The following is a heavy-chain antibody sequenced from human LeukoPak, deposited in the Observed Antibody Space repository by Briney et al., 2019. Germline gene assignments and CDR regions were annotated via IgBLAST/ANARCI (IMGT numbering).Heavy chain of an antibody. CDR2: ISWNSGSV. CDR1: GFTFDDYA. V-gene: IGHV3-9*01. J-gene: IGHJ4*02. Sequence: KSGGSLRLSCAVSGFTFDDYAMHWVRQAPGKGLEWVSGISWNSGSVAYADSVKGRFTISRDNAKNSLYLQMNSLRVEDTALYYCVKADDASSYLYYFDYWGQGTLVTVSS. D-gene: IGHD3-22*01. CDR3: VKADDASSYLYYFDY.